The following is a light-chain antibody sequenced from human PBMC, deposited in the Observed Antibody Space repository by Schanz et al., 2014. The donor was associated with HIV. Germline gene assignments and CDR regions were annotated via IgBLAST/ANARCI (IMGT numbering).Light chain of an antibody. CDR1: QSVLYSSNSKNY. J-gene: IGKJ4*01. V-gene: IGKV4-1*01. Sequence: DLVMTQSPDSLAVSLGERATINCKSSQSVLYSSNSKNYLAWYQQKPRQPPKLLIYWASIRESGVPDRFSGSGSGTDFTLTISSLQAEDVAVYYCQQYYRTPLTFGGGTKVEIK. CDR3: QQYYRTPLT. CDR2: WAS.